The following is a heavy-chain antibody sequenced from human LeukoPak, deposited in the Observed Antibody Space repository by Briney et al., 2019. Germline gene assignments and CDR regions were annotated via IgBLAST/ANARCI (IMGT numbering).Heavy chain of an antibody. Sequence: GGSLRLSCAASGFTLSYYWMHWVRQPPGKGLGWVSCINGVGSSTNYADSVKGQFNTSRDNAKNTLYLEMNSLRAEDTAVYYCTSDPRNKGFDPWGQGTLVTVSS. V-gene: IGHV3-74*01. CDR3: TSDPRNKGFDP. D-gene: IGHD1/OR15-1a*01. J-gene: IGHJ5*02. CDR1: GFTLSYYW. CDR2: INGVGSST.